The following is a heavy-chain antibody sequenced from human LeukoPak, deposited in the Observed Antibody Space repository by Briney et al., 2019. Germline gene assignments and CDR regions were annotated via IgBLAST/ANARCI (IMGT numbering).Heavy chain of an antibody. CDR2: ISGSGGST. Sequence: GGSLRLSCAASGFTFSSYAMSWVRQAPGKGLEWVSAISGSGGSTYYADSVKGRFTISRDNSKNTLYLQMNSLRAEDTAVYYCARDKPPGIAAAAQLEYWGQGTLVTVSS. CDR3: ARDKPPGIAAAAQLEY. V-gene: IGHV3-23*01. J-gene: IGHJ4*02. D-gene: IGHD6-13*01. CDR1: GFTFSSYA.